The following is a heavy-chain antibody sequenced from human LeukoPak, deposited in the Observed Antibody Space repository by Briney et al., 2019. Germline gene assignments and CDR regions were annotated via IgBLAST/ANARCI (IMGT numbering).Heavy chain of an antibody. D-gene: IGHD4-11*01. Sequence: GGSLRLSCAGSGFIFSNYGMSWARQAPGKGLEWVSAISGSAGSTYYADSVKGRFTISRDNSKNMLYLQMNSLRAEDTAVYYCAKERSPVTDPYVDSWGQGTLVTVSS. CDR1: GFIFSNYG. CDR3: AKERSPVTDPYVDS. V-gene: IGHV3-23*01. CDR2: ISGSAGST. J-gene: IGHJ4*02.